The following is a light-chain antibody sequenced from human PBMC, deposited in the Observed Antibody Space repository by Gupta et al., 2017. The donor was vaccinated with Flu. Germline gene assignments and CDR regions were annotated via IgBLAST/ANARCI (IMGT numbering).Light chain of an antibody. CDR2: GNH. V-gene: IGLV1-44*01. CDR3: EAWEDSRNGHYV. Sequence: SVLAQPPSASVPPGQRVTISCSGSSSNIGRYTVNWYQQVPGTAPKLLIYGNHQRPSGVPVRVSGSKSGTSAALAISGLQSEEEADYYCEAWEDSRNGHYVFGTGTEVTVL. J-gene: IGLJ1*01. CDR1: SSNIGRYT.